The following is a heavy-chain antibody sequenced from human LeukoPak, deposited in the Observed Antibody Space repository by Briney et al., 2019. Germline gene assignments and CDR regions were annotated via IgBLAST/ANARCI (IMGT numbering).Heavy chain of an antibody. CDR1: GFTFSSYA. V-gene: IGHV3-30-3*01. CDR3: ARDSYSYDIVLASPYYYYMDV. D-gene: IGHD2-8*01. Sequence: GGSLRLSCAASGFTFSSYAMHWVRQAPGKGLEWVAVISYDGSNKYYADSVKGRFTISRDNSKNTLYLQMNSLRAEDTAVYYCARDSYSYDIVLASPYYYYMDVWGKGTTVTVSS. CDR2: ISYDGSNK. J-gene: IGHJ6*03.